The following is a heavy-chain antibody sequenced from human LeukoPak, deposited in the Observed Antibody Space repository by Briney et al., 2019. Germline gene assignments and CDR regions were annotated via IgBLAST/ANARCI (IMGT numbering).Heavy chain of an antibody. CDR2: IYPGDSDT. CDR3: ARPQRTGTTASGFDY. D-gene: IGHD1-7*01. V-gene: IGHV5-51*01. J-gene: IGHJ4*02. CDR1: GHSFTSYW. Sequence: GESLQISCKGSGHSFTSYWIGWVRQMPGKGLEGMGIIYPGDSDTRYSPSFQGQVTISAEKSISTAYLQWSSLKASDTAMYYCARPQRTGTTASGFDYWGQGTLVTVSS.